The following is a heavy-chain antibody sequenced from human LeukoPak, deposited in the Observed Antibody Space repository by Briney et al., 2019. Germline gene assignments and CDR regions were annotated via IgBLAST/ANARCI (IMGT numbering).Heavy chain of an antibody. V-gene: IGHV1-46*01. CDR2: IDPSGGSA. J-gene: IGHJ6*02. CDR1: GYTFTSYY. Sequence: ASVKVSCTASGYTFTSYYMHWVRQAPGQGLEYMGIIDPSGGSATYAQKFQGRVTMITDPSTSTVYMEMSSLRSEDTALYYCARDLACCFYNSGSQIYYYYAMDVWGQGTTVTVSS. CDR3: ARDLACCFYNSGSQIYYYYAMDV. D-gene: IGHD3-10*01.